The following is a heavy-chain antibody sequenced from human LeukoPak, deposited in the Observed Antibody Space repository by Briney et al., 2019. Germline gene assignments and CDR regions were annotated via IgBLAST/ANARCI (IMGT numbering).Heavy chain of an antibody. J-gene: IGHJ4*02. CDR3: AREGGYYDSSGTYDY. D-gene: IGHD3-22*01. CDR1: GYTFTSYY. V-gene: IGHV1-46*01. Sequence: ASVKVSCKASGYTFTSYYMHWVRQAPGQGLEWMGIINPSGGSTSYAQKFQGRVTMTRDTSISTAYMELSRLRSDDTAVYYCAREGGYYDSSGTYDYWGQGTLVTVSS. CDR2: INPSGGST.